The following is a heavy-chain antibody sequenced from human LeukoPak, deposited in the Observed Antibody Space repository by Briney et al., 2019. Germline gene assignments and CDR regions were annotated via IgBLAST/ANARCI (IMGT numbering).Heavy chain of an antibody. V-gene: IGHV4-39*07. D-gene: IGHD1-26*01. Sequence: SETLSLTCTVSGGSISSSSYYWGWIRQPPGKGLEWIGSIYYSGSTYYNPSLKSRVTISVDTSKNQFSLKLSSVTAADTAVYYCAREVGATKDWYFDLWGRGTLVTVSS. CDR1: GGSISSSSYY. CDR3: AREVGATKDWYFDL. CDR2: IYYSGST. J-gene: IGHJ2*01.